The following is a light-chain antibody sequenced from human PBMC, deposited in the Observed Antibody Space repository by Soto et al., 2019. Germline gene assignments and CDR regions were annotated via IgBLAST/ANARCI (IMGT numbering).Light chain of an antibody. Sequence: SSELTQPPSVSVAPGKTARITCGGNNIGSKTVHWYQQKPGQAPVLVIYYDTDRPSGIPERFSGSNSGNTATLTISGVEAGDEADYYCQVWDSSSDHPVFGGGTKVTVL. V-gene: IGLV3-21*04. CDR1: NIGSKT. J-gene: IGLJ3*02. CDR2: YDT. CDR3: QVWDSSSDHPV.